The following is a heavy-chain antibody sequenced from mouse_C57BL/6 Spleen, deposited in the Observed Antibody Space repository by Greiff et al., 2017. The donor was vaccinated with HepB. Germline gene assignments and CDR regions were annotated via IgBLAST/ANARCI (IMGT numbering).Heavy chain of an antibody. CDR2: IYPRDGST. V-gene: IGHV1-78*01. D-gene: IGHD1-1*01. CDR1: GYTFTDHT. Sequence: VQVVESDAELVKPGASVKISCKVSGYTFTDHTIHWMKQRPEQGLEWIGYIYPRDGSTKYNEKFKGKATLTADKSSSTAYMQLNSLTSEDSAVYFCAREEFITTVGFAYWGQGTLVTVSA. J-gene: IGHJ3*01. CDR3: AREEFITTVGFAY.